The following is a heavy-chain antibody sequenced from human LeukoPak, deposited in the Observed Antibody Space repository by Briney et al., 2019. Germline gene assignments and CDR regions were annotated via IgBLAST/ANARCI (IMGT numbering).Heavy chain of an antibody. CDR1: GFTFSSYS. V-gene: IGHV3-21*01. D-gene: IGHD6-6*01. CDR3: ARVTYSSSSNYFDY. CDR2: ISSSSSYI. Sequence: GESLRLSCAASGFTFSSYSMNWVRQAPGKGLEWVSSISSSSSYIYYADSVRGRFTISRDNAKNSLYLQMNSLRAEDTAVYYCARVTYSSSSNYFDYWGQGTLVTVSS. J-gene: IGHJ4*02.